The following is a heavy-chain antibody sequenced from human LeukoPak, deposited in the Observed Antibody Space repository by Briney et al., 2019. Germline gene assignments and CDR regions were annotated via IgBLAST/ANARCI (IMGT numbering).Heavy chain of an antibody. CDR2: ISGSGGST. V-gene: IGHV3-23*01. J-gene: IGHJ4*02. CDR3: AKEEYQLLLPISPSDY. D-gene: IGHD2-2*01. CDR1: GFTLSSYA. Sequence: SGGSLRLFCAASGFTLSSYAMSWVRQAPGEGLEWVSAISGSGGSTYYADSVKGRFTISRDNSKNTLYLQMNSLRAEDTAVYYCAKEEYQLLLPISPSDYWGQGTLVTVSS.